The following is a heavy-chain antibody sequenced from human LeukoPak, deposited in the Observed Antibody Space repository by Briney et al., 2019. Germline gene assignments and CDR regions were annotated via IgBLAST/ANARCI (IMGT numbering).Heavy chain of an antibody. D-gene: IGHD6-13*01. CDR3: AREGIAAASRYLTA. CDR2: INPSGGST. J-gene: IGHJ5*02. CDR1: GYSLTNYY. Sequence: ASVKVSCKAFGYSLTNYYVHWVRQAPGQGLEWMGEINPSGGSTSYAQKFQGRITVTRDTYTNTVYMDLSSLRSEDTAVYYCAREGIAAASRYLTAWGQGTLVTVSS. V-gene: IGHV1-46*01.